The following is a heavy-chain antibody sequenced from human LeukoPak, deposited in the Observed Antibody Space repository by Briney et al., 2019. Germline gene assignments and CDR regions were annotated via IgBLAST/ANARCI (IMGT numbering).Heavy chain of an antibody. Sequence: GGSLRLSCAASGFTFSGYSMNWVRQAPGKGLEWVSAIYSGGSTYYADSVKGRFTISRDNSKNMLYLQMNSLRAEDTAVYFCARSNCESCYRGVWYFFDYWGQGALVTVSS. CDR2: IYSGGST. CDR3: ARSNCESCYRGVWYFFDY. D-gene: IGHD4-11*01. CDR1: GFTFSGYS. J-gene: IGHJ4*02. V-gene: IGHV3-66*01.